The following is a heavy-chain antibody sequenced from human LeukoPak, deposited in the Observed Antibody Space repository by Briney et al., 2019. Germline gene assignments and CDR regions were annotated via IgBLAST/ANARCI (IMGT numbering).Heavy chain of an antibody. Sequence: GGSLRLSCAASGFTFSSYVMNWVRQAPGKGLGWVSGISDSGGGTYYADSVKGRFTISRDNSKNTLYLQMNSLRAEDTAVYYCAKLPGRAADYWGQGTLVTVSS. CDR3: AKLPGRAADY. CDR2: ISDSGGGT. CDR1: GFTFSSYV. J-gene: IGHJ4*02. V-gene: IGHV3-23*01.